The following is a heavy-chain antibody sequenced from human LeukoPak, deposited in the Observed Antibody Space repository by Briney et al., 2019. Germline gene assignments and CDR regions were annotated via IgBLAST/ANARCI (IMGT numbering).Heavy chain of an antibody. CDR1: GYTFTTYG. Sequence: ASVKVSCKASGYTFTTYGITWVRQAPGQGLEWMGWISSYNGNSDYAQNFQGRVSMTTDTSTTTAYMELRNPRSDDTAVYYCARAFPMGAITAYYYYMDVWGKGTTVTVSS. J-gene: IGHJ6*03. CDR2: ISSYNGNS. D-gene: IGHD1-26*01. V-gene: IGHV1-18*01. CDR3: ARAFPMGAITAYYYYMDV.